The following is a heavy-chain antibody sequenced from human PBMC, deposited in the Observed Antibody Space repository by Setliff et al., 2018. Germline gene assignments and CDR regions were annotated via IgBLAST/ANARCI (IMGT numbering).Heavy chain of an antibody. CDR2: INQSGST. D-gene: IGHD3-22*01. CDR1: GGSFNSYY. Sequence: PSETLSLTCAVYGGSFNSYYWSWIRQPPGKGLEWIGEINQSGSTNYNPSLKSRVTMSVDTSKNQFSLKLSSVTAADTAVYYCARASYYYDSSGYYGAGAFDIWGQGTMVTVSS. J-gene: IGHJ3*02. V-gene: IGHV4-34*01. CDR3: ARASYYYDSSGYYGAGAFDI.